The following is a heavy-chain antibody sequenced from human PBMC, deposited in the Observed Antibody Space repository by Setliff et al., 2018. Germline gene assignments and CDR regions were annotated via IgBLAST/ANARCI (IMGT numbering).Heavy chain of an antibody. D-gene: IGHD6-19*01. CDR1: GFTFSTYD. Sequence: GSLRLSCAASGFTFSTYDMNWVRQAPGKGLEWLSYIDSSAGRITYADSVKGRFTVSRDNAMDSLYLQMNSLRAEDTALYYCAREGLTGYSSGWYFDYYYGMDVWGQGTTVTVSS. CDR3: AREGLTGYSSGWYFDYYYGMDV. CDR2: IDSSAGRI. V-gene: IGHV3-48*03. J-gene: IGHJ6*02.